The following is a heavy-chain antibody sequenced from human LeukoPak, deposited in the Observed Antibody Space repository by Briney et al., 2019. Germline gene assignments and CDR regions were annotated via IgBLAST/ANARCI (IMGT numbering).Heavy chain of an antibody. CDR1: GASISSYY. CDR3: ARFAVAGSSNNWFDP. V-gene: IGHV4-4*07. J-gene: IGHJ5*02. D-gene: IGHD6-19*01. Sequence: KTSETLSLTCTVSGASISSYYWSWIRQPAGKALEWIGRIYVTGSTTYNPSLESRVTISVDTSKNQFSLKLSSVTAADTAVYYCARFAVAGSSNNWFDPWGQGTLVTVSS. CDR2: IYVTGST.